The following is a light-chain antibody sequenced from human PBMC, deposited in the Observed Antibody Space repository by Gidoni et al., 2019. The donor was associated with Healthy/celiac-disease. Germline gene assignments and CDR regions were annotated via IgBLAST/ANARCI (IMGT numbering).Light chain of an antibody. CDR1: QSISSY. CDR2: AAS. J-gene: IGKJ2*01. CDR3: QQSYSTPKYT. V-gene: IGKV1-39*01. Sequence: DIQITQSPSSLSASVGDRVTITCRASQSISSYLNWYQQKPGTAPKLLIYAASSLQSGVPSRFSGSGSGTDFTLTISSLQPEDFATYYCQQSYSTPKYTFGQGTKLEIK.